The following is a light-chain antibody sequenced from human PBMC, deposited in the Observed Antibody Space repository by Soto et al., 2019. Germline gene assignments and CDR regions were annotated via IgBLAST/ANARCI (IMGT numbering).Light chain of an antibody. J-gene: IGKJ5*01. CDR2: GAS. Sequence: EIMMTQSPVTLSVSPVERATLSCMASQSVNSNLAWYQQKPGQAPRLLIYGASTRATGIPARFSGSGSGTDFTLTISSLEPEDFAVYYCQQRSNWPPITFGQGTRLEI. V-gene: IGKV3-11*01. CDR3: QQRSNWPPIT. CDR1: QSVNSN.